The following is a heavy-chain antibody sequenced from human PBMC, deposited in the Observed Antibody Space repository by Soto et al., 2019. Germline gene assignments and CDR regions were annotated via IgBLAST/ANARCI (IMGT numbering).Heavy chain of an antibody. CDR3: VRDRRMDVVHRFDS. D-gene: IGHD2-15*01. CDR1: GYTFTDYY. Sequence: LVKVSCKASGYTFTDYYLHWVRQAPGQGLEWMGWIRPITGGTNYAQKFRGRVTMTSDTSISTAYMELSSLRSDDTAVYYCVRDRRMDVVHRFDSWGQGTLVTVSS. J-gene: IGHJ5*01. CDR2: IRPITGGT. V-gene: IGHV1-2*02.